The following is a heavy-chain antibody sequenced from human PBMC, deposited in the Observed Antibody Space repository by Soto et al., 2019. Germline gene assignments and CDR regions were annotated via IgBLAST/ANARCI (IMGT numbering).Heavy chain of an antibody. D-gene: IGHD2-21*02. CDR2: ISYDGSNK. V-gene: IGHV3-30*18. J-gene: IGHJ6*02. CDR1: GFTFSSYG. Sequence: GGSLRLSCAASGFTFSSYGMHWVRQAPGKGLEWVAVISYDGSNKYYADSVKGRFTISRDNSKNTLYLQMNSLRAEDTAVYYCAKVRFIGEGTALLYDQMKFRYGMDVWGQGTTVTVSS. CDR3: AKVRFIGEGTALLYDQMKFRYGMDV.